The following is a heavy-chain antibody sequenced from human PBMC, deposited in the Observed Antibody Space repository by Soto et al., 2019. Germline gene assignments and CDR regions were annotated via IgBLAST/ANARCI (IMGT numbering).Heavy chain of an antibody. D-gene: IGHD1-1*01. CDR3: AKDRSWNDALYYFDY. CDR1: GFTFRSYG. Sequence: QVQLVESGGGVVQPGRSLRLSCAASGFTFRSYGMHWVRQAPGKGLEWVAHISYDGSDKYYADSVKGRFSMSGVNSKSTLYLQMNSLRPEDTAVYYCAKDRSWNDALYYFDYLGQGIMVTVSS. V-gene: IGHV3-30*18. J-gene: IGHJ4*02. CDR2: ISYDGSDK.